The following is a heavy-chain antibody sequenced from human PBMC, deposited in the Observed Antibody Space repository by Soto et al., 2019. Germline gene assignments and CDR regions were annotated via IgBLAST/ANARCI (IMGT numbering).Heavy chain of an antibody. CDR2: ISYDGSNK. CDR1: GFTFSSYA. V-gene: IGHV3-30-3*01. J-gene: IGHJ4*02. Sequence: QVQLVESGGGVVQPGRSLRLSCAASGFTFSSYAMHWVRQAPGKGLEWVAVISYDGSNKYYADSVKGRFTISRDNSKNTLYLQMNSLRAEDTAVYYCAKAARTDYGGYAPYYFDYWGQGTLVTVSS. CDR3: AKAARTDYGGYAPYYFDY. D-gene: IGHD4-17*01.